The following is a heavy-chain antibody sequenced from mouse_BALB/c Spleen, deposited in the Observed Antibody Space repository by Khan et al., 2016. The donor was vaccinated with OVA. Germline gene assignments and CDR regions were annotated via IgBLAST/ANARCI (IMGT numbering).Heavy chain of an antibody. CDR3: ARRTTGYALDY. D-gene: IGHD2-14*01. Sequence: QVQLQQSGAELGRPGASVKMSCKASGYTFTSHTMHWVKQRPGQGLEWIGYINPRSGYTNYNQKFNDKATLTADKSSSTAYMQLSSLTSEDSAVYYCARRTTGYALDYWGQGTSVTVSS. J-gene: IGHJ4*01. CDR2: INPRSGYT. V-gene: IGHV1-4*01. CDR1: GYTFTSHT.